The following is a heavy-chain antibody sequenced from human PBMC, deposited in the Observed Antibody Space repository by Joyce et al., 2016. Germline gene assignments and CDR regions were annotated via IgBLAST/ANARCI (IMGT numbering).Heavy chain of an antibody. CDR2: INHSGSA. V-gene: IGHV4-34*01. CDR3: ARGPSITIFGVVKDGVNY. J-gene: IGHJ4*02. Sequence: QVQLQQWGAGLLKPSETLSLTCAVYGGSFSDYYWSWIRQPPGKGLEWIGEINHSGSANYNPSLKSRVTISVDTSKNQFSLNMTSVTAADTAVYYCARGPSITIFGVVKDGVNYWGQGTLVTVSS. CDR1: GGSFSDYY. D-gene: IGHD3-3*01.